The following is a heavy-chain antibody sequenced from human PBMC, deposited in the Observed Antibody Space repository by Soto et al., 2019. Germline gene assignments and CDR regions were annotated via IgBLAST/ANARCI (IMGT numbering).Heavy chain of an antibody. Sequence: EVQLLESGGGLLQPGGSLRLSCAASGFTFNNYAMNWVRQAPGKGLEWVSGITGGGTTTFYADSVKGRFSISRDNSDNTLYLQLNDLRAGDTALYYCDKESPMTSRGSFDYWGRGTLVTVSS. V-gene: IGHV3-23*01. CDR1: GFTFNNYA. J-gene: IGHJ4*02. CDR3: DKESPMTSRGSFDY. CDR2: ITGGGTTT. D-gene: IGHD6-19*01.